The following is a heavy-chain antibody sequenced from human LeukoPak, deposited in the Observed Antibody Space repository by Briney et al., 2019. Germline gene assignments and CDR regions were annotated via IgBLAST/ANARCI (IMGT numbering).Heavy chain of an antibody. D-gene: IGHD3-22*01. J-gene: IGHJ4*02. Sequence: PSETLSLTCTVSGGSISSVNYYWGWIRQPPGKGLEWIGSIYYSGTTYYSPSLMSRVTISVDTSKNQFSLNLSSVTAADTAVYYCARGPPFFDTSGSRYYFDYWGQGALVTVSS. CDR1: GGSISSVNYY. CDR2: IYYSGTT. CDR3: ARGPPFFDTSGSRYYFDY. V-gene: IGHV4-39*07.